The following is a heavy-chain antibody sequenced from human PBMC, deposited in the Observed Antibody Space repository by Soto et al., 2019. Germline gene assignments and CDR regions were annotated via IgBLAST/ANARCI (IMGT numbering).Heavy chain of an antibody. V-gene: IGHV1-18*01. CDR2: ISAYNGNT. CDR3: AREERITFGGVIVRFDY. J-gene: IGHJ4*02. CDR1: GYTFTSYG. D-gene: IGHD3-16*02. Sequence: QVQQVQSGAEVKKPGASVKVSCKASGYTFTSYGISWVRQAPGQGLEWMGWISAYNGNTNYAQKLQGRVTMTTDTSTSTAYMELRSLRSDDTAVYYCAREERITFGGVIVRFDYWGQGTLVTVSS.